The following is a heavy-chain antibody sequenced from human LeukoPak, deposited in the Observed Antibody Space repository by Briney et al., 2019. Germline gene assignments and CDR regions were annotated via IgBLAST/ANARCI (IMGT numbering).Heavy chain of an antibody. V-gene: IGHV5-51*01. D-gene: IGHD2-2*01. CDR3: ARLGRGNCSSTSCSHYYYYMDV. Sequence: GESLQISCKGSGYSFTSYWIGWVRQMPGKGLEWMGIIYPGDSDTRYSPSFQGQVTISADKSISTAYLQWSSLKASDTAMYYCARLGRGNCSSTSCSHYYYYMDVWGKGTTVTASS. CDR2: IYPGDSDT. CDR1: GYSFTSYW. J-gene: IGHJ6*03.